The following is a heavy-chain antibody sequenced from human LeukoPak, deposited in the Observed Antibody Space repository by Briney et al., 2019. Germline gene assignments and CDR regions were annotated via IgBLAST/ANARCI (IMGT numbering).Heavy chain of an antibody. D-gene: IGHD2-15*01. CDR1: GFSFSDSG. CDR3: TRRYCSGGSCYSDY. V-gene: IGHV3-73*01. J-gene: IGHJ4*02. CDR2: IRSKANSYAT. Sequence: GGSLRLSCAASGFSFSDSGMHWVRQASGKGLEWVGRIRSKANSYATAYAASMEGRFTIPRDDSKNTAYLRMNSLRTEDTAVYYCTRRYCSGGSCYSDYWGQGTLVTVSS.